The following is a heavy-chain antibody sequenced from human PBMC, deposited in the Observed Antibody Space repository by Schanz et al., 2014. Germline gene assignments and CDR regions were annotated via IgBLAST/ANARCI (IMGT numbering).Heavy chain of an antibody. CDR3: ARDGGEVVRGVIEGVNHYYYGMDV. J-gene: IGHJ6*02. V-gene: IGHV1-18*01. D-gene: IGHD3-10*01. CDR1: GYTFSSYG. Sequence: QVQLVQSGAEVKKPGASVKVSCKASGYTFSSYGITWVRQAPGQGLEWMGWINGYNGHTLYAQKFQGRVTMTTDTSTSTSYMERTSLRFDDTAVYYCARDGGEVVRGVIEGVNHYYYGMDVWGQGTTXTVSS. CDR2: INGYNGHT.